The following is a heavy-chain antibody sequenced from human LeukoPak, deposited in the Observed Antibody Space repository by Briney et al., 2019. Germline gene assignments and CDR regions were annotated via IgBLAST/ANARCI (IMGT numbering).Heavy chain of an antibody. Sequence: PGGSLRLSCAASGFTFSSYSMNWVRQAPGKGLEWVSSISSSSSYIYYADSVKGRFTISRDNAKHSLYLQMNSLRAEDTAGYYCAMGGPYGGKVNYWGQGTLVTVSS. V-gene: IGHV3-21*01. CDR1: GFTFSSYS. CDR2: ISSSSSYI. CDR3: AMGGPYGGKVNY. D-gene: IGHD4/OR15-4a*01. J-gene: IGHJ4*02.